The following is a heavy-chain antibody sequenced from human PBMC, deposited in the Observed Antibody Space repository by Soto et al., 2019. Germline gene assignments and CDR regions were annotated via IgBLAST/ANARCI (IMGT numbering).Heavy chain of an antibody. CDR1: GDTFNTYT. CDR2: IIPILAVT. D-gene: IGHD2-2*01. Sequence: QVQLVQSGAEVKKPGSSVKVSCKVSGDTFNTYTISWVRQAPGQGLEWMGRIIPILAVTTYSRKFQGRLSITADESTGTAYMEVSSLRSEDTAIYYCAARHCSAATCFNPGAYWGQGTLVAVSS. CDR3: AARHCSAATCFNPGAY. V-gene: IGHV1-69*02. J-gene: IGHJ4*02.